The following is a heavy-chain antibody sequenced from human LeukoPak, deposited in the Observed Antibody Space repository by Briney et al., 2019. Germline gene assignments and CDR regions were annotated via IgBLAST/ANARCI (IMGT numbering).Heavy chain of an antibody. Sequence: ASVAVSCTASGYTFTSYGITWVRQAPGQGLEWMGWIRADSGNTNYAQKVQGRVTLTTDTSTSTAYMELRSLRSDDTAVYYCARARIAALNWFDPWGQGTLVTVSS. CDR2: IRADSGNT. CDR1: GYTFTSYG. D-gene: IGHD6-13*01. V-gene: IGHV1-18*01. CDR3: ARARIAALNWFDP. J-gene: IGHJ5*02.